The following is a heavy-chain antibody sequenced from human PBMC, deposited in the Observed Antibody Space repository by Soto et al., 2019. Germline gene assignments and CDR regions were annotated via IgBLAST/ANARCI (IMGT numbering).Heavy chain of an antibody. D-gene: IGHD3-10*01. CDR2: IYWDDDK. Sequence: QITLKESGPTLVKATQTLTLTCTFSGFSLSTSGVGVGWIRQPPGKALEWLALIYWDDDKFYSPSLKSRLTITKDTSKNQVVLTMTNMDPVDTATYYCAHIHYCGSGSFLLSPNNWFDPWGQGTLVTVSS. V-gene: IGHV2-5*02. J-gene: IGHJ5*02. CDR1: GFSLSTSGVG. CDR3: AHIHYCGSGSFLLSPNNWFDP.